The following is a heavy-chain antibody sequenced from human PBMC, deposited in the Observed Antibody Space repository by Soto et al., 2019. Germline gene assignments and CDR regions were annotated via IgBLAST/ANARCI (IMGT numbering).Heavy chain of an antibody. Sequence: GGSLRLSCAASGFTFSSYAMHWVRQAPGKGLEWVAVISYDGSNKYYADSVKGRFTISRDNSKNTLYLQMNSLRAEDTAVYYCARPNGYFDYWGQGTLVTVSS. D-gene: IGHD2-8*01. V-gene: IGHV3-30-3*01. CDR3: ARPNGYFDY. J-gene: IGHJ4*02. CDR2: ISYDGSNK. CDR1: GFTFSSYA.